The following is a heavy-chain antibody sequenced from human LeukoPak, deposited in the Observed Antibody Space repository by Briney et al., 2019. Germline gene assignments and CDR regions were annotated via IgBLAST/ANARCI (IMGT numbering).Heavy chain of an antibody. J-gene: IGHJ2*01. CDR3: ARGVTMIVVVIHDWYFDL. CDR1: GGSIRSSYYY. Sequence: SETLSLTCTVSGGSIRSSYYYWGWIRQPPGKGLEWIGSIYDSGSTYYNPSLKNRVTMSVDTSKNQFSLRLTSVTAADTAVYYCARGVTMIVVVIHDWYFDLWGRGTLVTVSS. D-gene: IGHD3-22*01. CDR2: IYDSGST. V-gene: IGHV4-39*07.